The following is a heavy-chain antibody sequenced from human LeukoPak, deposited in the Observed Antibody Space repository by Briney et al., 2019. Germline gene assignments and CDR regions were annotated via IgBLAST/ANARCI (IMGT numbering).Heavy chain of an antibody. V-gene: IGHV1-18*01. CDR1: GYSFTSYG. D-gene: IGHD3-22*01. J-gene: IGHJ4*02. Sequence: ASVKVSCKASGYSFTSYGITWVRQAPGQGLEWMGWISAYNGNTNYAQKLQDRVTMTTDTPTSTAYMELRSLRSDDTAVYYCARGFTYYYDSSGYPIPGYWGQGTLVTVSS. CDR2: ISAYNGNT. CDR3: ARGFTYYYDSSGYPIPGY.